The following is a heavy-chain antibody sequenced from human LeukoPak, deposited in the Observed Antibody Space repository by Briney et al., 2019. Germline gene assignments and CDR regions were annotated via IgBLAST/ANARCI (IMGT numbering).Heavy chain of an antibody. CDR2: INAGNGNT. CDR3: AREDWAVAGHFDY. D-gene: IGHD6-19*01. Sequence: ASVKVSCKASGYTFTSYAMHWVRQAPGQRLEWMGWINAGNGNTKYSQEFQGRVTITRDTSASTAYMELSSLRSEDMAVYYCAREDWAVAGHFDYWGQGTLVTVSS. V-gene: IGHV1-3*03. J-gene: IGHJ4*02. CDR1: GYTFTSYA.